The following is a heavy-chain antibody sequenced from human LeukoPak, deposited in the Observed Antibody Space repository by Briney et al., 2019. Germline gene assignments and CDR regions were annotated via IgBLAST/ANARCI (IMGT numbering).Heavy chain of an antibody. CDR3: ARGQVGATPKYYFDY. CDR1: GGSFSGYY. D-gene: IGHD1-26*01. CDR2: INHSGST. J-gene: IGHJ4*02. V-gene: IGHV4-34*01. Sequence: SETLSLTCAVYGGSFSGYYWSWIRQPPGKGLEWIGEINHSGSTNYNPSLKSRVTISVDTSKNQFSLKLSSVTAADTAVYYCARGQVGATPKYYFDYWGQGTLVTISS.